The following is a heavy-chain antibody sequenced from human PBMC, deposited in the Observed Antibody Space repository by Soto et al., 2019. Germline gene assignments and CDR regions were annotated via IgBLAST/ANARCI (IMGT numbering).Heavy chain of an antibody. D-gene: IGHD5-18*01. Sequence: EVQLVESGGGLVKPGGSLRLSCAASGFTFSSYSMNWVRQAPGKGLEWVSSISSSSSYIYYADSVKGRFTISRDNAKNSLYLQMNSLRAEDTAVYYCARDGTDWVAYLQPLYYFDYWGQGTLVTVSS. V-gene: IGHV3-21*01. CDR1: GFTFSSYS. J-gene: IGHJ4*02. CDR2: ISSSSSYI. CDR3: ARDGTDWVAYLQPLYYFDY.